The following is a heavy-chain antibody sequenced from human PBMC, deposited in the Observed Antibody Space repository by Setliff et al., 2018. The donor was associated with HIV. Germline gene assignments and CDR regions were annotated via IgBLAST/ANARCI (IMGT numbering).Heavy chain of an antibody. Sequence: ASVKVSCKASGYSFARYGLSWVRQAPGQGLEWMGWISGFNGNTKYAQSFQDRVAMTTETATSTAYMEMRSLRSDDTAVYFCARVPYRSAWFSGGHNAFDIWGQGTMVTVPS. CDR2: ISGFNGNT. J-gene: IGHJ3*02. CDR1: GYSFARYG. CDR3: ARVPYRSAWFSGGHNAFDI. D-gene: IGHD6-19*01. V-gene: IGHV1-18*01.